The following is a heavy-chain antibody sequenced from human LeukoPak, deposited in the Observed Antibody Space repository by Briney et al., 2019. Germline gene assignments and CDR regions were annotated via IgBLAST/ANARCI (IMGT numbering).Heavy chain of an antibody. D-gene: IGHD1-1*01. CDR1: GGSISSGSYY. V-gene: IGHV4-61*02. CDR3: ARDKGLERPFDY. J-gene: IGHJ4*02. CDR2: IYTSGST. Sequence: SETLSLTCTVSGGSISSGSYYWSWIRQPAGKGLEWVGRIYTSGSTNYNPSLKSRVTISVDTSKNQFSLKLSSVTAADTAVYYCARDKGLERPFDYWGQGTLVTVSS.